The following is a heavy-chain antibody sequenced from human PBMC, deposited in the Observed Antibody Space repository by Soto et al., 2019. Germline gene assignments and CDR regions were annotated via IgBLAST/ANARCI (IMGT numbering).Heavy chain of an antibody. Sequence: GGSLRLSCAASGFTFSSYAMSWVRQAPGKGLEWVSAISGSGGSTYYADSVKGRLTISRDNSKNTLYLQMNSLRAEDTAVYYCVEMVRGVIIPAFDIWGQGTMVTV. CDR2: ISGSGGST. J-gene: IGHJ3*02. CDR3: VEMVRGVIIPAFDI. D-gene: IGHD3-10*01. CDR1: GFTFSSYA. V-gene: IGHV3-23*01.